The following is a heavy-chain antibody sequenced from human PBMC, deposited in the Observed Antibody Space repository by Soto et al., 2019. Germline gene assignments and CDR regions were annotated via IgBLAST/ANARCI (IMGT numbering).Heavy chain of an antibody. J-gene: IGHJ4*02. CDR1: GFTFGTYS. D-gene: IGHD6-19*01. Sequence: PGGSLRLSCAASGFTFGTYSMNWVRQAPGKGLEWVAVVSHDGRNTHYADSVKGRFTISRDSSKNTLYLQMTSLRAEDTAVYYCARAVAVPDDFAYWGKGTLVTVSS. V-gene: IGHV3-30*03. CDR3: ARAVAVPDDFAY. CDR2: VSHDGRNT.